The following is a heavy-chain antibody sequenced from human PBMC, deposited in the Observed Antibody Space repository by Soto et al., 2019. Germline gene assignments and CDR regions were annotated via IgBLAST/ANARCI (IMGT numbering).Heavy chain of an antibody. Sequence: SETLSLTCTVSGGSISSYYWSWIRQPPGKGLEWIGYIYYSGSTNYNPSLKSRVTISVDTSKNQFSLKLSSVTAADTAVYYCARPHGGSSGWDNWFDPWGQGTLVTV. CDR1: GGSISSYY. V-gene: IGHV4-59*01. D-gene: IGHD6-25*01. CDR2: IYYSGST. J-gene: IGHJ5*02. CDR3: ARPHGGSSGWDNWFDP.